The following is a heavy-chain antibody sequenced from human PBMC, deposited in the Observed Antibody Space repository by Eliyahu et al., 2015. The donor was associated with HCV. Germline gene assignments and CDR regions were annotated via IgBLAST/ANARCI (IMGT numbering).Heavy chain of an antibody. CDR3: ARGMWELGYGMDV. Sequence: EVQLVESGGGLIQPGGSLRLXCAASGFXVSXNYMXWVRQXPGKGLEWVSVIYXGGSTYYADSVKGRFTISRDNSKNTLYLQMNSLRAEDTAVYYCARGMWELGYGMDVWGQGTTVTVSS. CDR1: GFXVSXNY. V-gene: IGHV3-53*01. D-gene: IGHD1-26*01. CDR2: IYXGGST. J-gene: IGHJ6*02.